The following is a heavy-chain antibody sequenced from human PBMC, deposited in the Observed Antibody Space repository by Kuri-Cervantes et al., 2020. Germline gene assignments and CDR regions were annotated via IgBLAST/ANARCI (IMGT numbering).Heavy chain of an antibody. CDR2: IYSGGST. CDR3: AKDRGYSYGYNYYGMDV. V-gene: IGHV3-53*01. D-gene: IGHD3-16*02. J-gene: IGHJ6*02. CDR1: GLTVSSNY. Sequence: GESLKISCAASGLTVSSNYMSWVRQAPGKGLEWVSVIYSGGSTDYADSVKGRFTISRDNSKNTLYLQMNSLRAEDTAIYYCAKDRGYSYGYNYYGMDVWGQGTTVTVSS.